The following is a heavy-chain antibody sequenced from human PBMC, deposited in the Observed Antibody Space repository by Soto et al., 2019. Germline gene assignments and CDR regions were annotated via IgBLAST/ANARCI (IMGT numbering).Heavy chain of an antibody. CDR1: GFTVSSNY. Sequence: GALRLSCAASGFTVSSNYMSWVRQAPGKGLEWVSVIYTAGSTHYTDSVKGRFTISRDNSKNTLYLQMGSLRAEDMAVYYCASMGSSGYWFDYWGQGTLVTVSS. V-gene: IGHV3-66*01. J-gene: IGHJ4*02. D-gene: IGHD3-22*01. CDR3: ASMGSSGYWFDY. CDR2: IYTAGST.